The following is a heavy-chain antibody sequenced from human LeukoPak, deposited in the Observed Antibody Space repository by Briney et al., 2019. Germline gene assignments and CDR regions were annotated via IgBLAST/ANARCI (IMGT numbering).Heavy chain of an antibody. CDR3: ARTYFYYYGMDV. V-gene: IGHV3-66*01. D-gene: IGHD2/OR15-2a*01. Sequence: GGSLRLSCVVSGFTVTNNYMSWVRQAPGKGLEWVSIFYGANNTYYADSVKGRFTISRDNSKNTLYLQMNSLRAEDTAVYYCARTYFYYYGMDVWGQGTAVTVSS. CDR2: FYGANNT. J-gene: IGHJ6*02. CDR1: GFTVTNNY.